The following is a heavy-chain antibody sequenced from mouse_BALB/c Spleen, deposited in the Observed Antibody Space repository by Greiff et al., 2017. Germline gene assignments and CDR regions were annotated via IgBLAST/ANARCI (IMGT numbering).Heavy chain of an antibody. Sequence: QVQLQQSGAELVRPGVSVKISCKGSGYTFTDYAMHWVKQSHAKSLEWIGVISTYYGDASYNQKFKGKATMTVDKSSSTAYMELARLTSEDSAIYYCARGYYGYDPYAMDYWGQGTSVTVSS. CDR3: ARGYYGYDPYAMDY. CDR2: ISTYYGDA. V-gene: IGHV1S137*01. CDR1: GYTFTDYA. J-gene: IGHJ4*01. D-gene: IGHD2-2*01.